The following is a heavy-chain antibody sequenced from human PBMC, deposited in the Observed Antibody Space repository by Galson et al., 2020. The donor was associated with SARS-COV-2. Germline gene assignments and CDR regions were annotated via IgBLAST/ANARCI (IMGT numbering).Heavy chain of an antibody. V-gene: IGHV3-74*01. Sequence: GGSLRLSCAASGFTFDDYAMHWVRQAPGKGLEWVSRINSDGSSTSYADSVKGRFTISRDNAKNTLYLQMNSLRAEDTAVYYCARDYSDAFYYYYYYMDVWGKGTTVTVSS. CDR3: ARDYSDAFYYYYYYMDV. CDR1: GFTFDDYA. J-gene: IGHJ6*03. CDR2: INSDGSST. D-gene: IGHD6-13*01.